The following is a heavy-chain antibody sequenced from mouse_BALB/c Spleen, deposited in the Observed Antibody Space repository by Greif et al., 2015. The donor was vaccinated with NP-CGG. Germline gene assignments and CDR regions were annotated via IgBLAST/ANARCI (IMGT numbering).Heavy chain of an antibody. CDR1: GYSITSGYS. J-gene: IGHJ3*01. CDR2: IHYSGST. Sequence: EVQLQQSGPDLVKPSQSLSLTCTVTGYSITSGYSWHWIRQLPGNKLEWMGYIHYSGSTNYNPSLKSRISITRDTSKNQFFLQLNSVTTEDTATYYCAREGFAYWGQGTLVTVSA. V-gene: IGHV3-1*02. CDR3: AREGFAY.